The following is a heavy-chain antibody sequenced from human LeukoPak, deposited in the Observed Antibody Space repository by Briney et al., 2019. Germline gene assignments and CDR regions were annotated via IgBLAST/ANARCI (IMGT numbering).Heavy chain of an antibody. CDR3: ARESIVLLWFGEPPDAFDI. V-gene: IGHV4-34*01. Sequence: PSETLSLTCAVYGGSFSGYYWSWIRQPPGKGLEWIGEINHSGSTNYNPSLKSRVTISVDTSKNQFSLNLSSVTAADTAVYYCARESIVLLWFGEPPDAFDIWGQGTMVTVSS. CDR1: GGSFSGYY. D-gene: IGHD3-10*01. J-gene: IGHJ3*02. CDR2: INHSGST.